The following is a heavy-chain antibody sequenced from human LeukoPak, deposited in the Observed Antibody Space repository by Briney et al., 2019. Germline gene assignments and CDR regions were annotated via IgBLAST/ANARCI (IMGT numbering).Heavy chain of an antibody. D-gene: IGHD3-22*01. Sequence: GGSLRLSCAASGFTFSSYSMNWVRQAPGKGLEWVSSISSSSSYIYYADSVKGRFTISRDNAKNSLYLQMNSLRAEDTALYYCAKDTGYYYDSSNYYAYWGQGTLVTVSS. CDR3: AKDTGYYYDSSNYYAY. J-gene: IGHJ4*02. V-gene: IGHV3-21*04. CDR1: GFTFSSYS. CDR2: ISSSSSYI.